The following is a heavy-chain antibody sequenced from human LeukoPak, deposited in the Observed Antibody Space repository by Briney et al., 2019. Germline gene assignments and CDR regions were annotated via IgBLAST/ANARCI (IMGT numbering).Heavy chain of an antibody. Sequence: SETLSLTYTVSGGSISSYYWSWIRQPPGKGLEWIGYIYYSGSTNYNPSRKSRVTISVDTSKNRFSLKLSSVTAADTAVYYCARTRGDGYNWNYWGQGTLVTVSS. J-gene: IGHJ4*02. V-gene: IGHV4-59*08. CDR1: GGSISSYY. D-gene: IGHD5-24*01. CDR2: IYYSGST. CDR3: ARTRGDGYNWNY.